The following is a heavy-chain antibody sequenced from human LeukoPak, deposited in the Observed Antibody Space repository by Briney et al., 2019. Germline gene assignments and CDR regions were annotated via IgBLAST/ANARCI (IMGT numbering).Heavy chain of an antibody. CDR1: GFTVSTTY. V-gene: IGHV3-53*01. CDR2: IYSGGST. D-gene: IGHD3-16*02. Sequence: GGSLRLSCAASGFTVSTTYMNWVRQAPGKGLEWVSVIYSGGSTYYADSVKGRFTISRDNSKNTLYLQMNSLRAEDTAVYYCASIGDITDKIPFDYWGQGTLVTVSS. CDR3: ASIGDITDKIPFDY. J-gene: IGHJ4*02.